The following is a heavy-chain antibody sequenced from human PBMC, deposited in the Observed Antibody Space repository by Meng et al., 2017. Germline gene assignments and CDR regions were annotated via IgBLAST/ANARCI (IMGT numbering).Heavy chain of an antibody. CDR2: IVYSGST. V-gene: IGHV4-61*01. Sequence: QVQLADSGPGLVRPSWTLSLTCPVSGGSVGSGNYYWSWIRQPPGKGLEWIGYIVYSGSTTYNPSLKTRVTISVDTSKNQFSLKLTSVTAADTAVYFCARDVGGDYETLFDYWGQGTLVTVSS. D-gene: IGHD4-17*01. J-gene: IGHJ4*02. CDR3: ARDVGGDYETLFDY. CDR1: GGSVGSGNYY.